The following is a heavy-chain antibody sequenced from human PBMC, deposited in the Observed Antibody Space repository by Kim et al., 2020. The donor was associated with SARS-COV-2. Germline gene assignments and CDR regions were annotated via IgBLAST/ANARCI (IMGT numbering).Heavy chain of an antibody. CDR1: GFTFSSYE. CDR3: ARTASGRGNYLDY. J-gene: IGHJ4*02. Sequence: GGSLRLSCAASGFTFSSYEMNWVRQAPGKGLEWVSYIRSRGMTKYYADSVKGRFTISRDNAKNSVYLQMNSLRAEDTAVYYCARTASGRGNYLDYWGQGILVTVSS. CDR2: IRSRGMTK. D-gene: IGHD5-12*01. V-gene: IGHV3-48*03.